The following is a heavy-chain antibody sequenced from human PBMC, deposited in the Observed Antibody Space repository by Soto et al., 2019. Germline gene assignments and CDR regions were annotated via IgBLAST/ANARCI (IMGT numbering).Heavy chain of an antibody. J-gene: IGHJ4*02. CDR1: GGSISSGGYY. CDR2: IYYSGST. V-gene: IGHV4-31*03. Sequence: SETLSLTCTVSGGSISSGGYYWSWIRQRPGKGLEWIGYIYYSGSTYYNPSLKSRVTISVDTSKNQFSLKLSSVTAADTAVYYCARVTMIVVVFDYWGQGTLVTVSS. D-gene: IGHD3-22*01. CDR3: ARVTMIVVVFDY.